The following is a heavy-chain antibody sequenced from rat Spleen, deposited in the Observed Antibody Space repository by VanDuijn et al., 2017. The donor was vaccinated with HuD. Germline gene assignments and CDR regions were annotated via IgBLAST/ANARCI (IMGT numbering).Heavy chain of an antibody. D-gene: IGHD4-3*01. J-gene: IGHJ1*01. CDR3: ASLNSGYYWYFDF. CDR1: GFTFSDYY. V-gene: IGHV5-29*01. Sequence: EVQLVESDGGLVQPGRSLKLSCAASGFTFSDYYMAWVRQAPTKGLEWVATISYDGGRNFYRDSVKGRFTISRDNAKNTLYLQMDSLRSEDTATYYCASLNSGYYWYFDFWGPGTMVTVSS. CDR2: ISYDGGRN.